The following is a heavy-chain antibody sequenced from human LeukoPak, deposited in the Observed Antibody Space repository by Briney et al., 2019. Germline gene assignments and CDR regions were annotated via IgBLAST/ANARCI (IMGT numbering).Heavy chain of an antibody. J-gene: IGHJ4*02. CDR1: GGSISSYY. D-gene: IGHD3-16*01. CDR2: IYYSGST. Sequence: SETLSLTCTVSGGSISSYYWSWIRQPPGKGLEWIGYIYYSGSTNYNPSIKSRVTISVDTSKNQFSLKLNSLTTADTAVYYCTRGAGWLIDYWGQGILVTVSS. V-gene: IGHV4-59*01. CDR3: TRGAGWLIDY.